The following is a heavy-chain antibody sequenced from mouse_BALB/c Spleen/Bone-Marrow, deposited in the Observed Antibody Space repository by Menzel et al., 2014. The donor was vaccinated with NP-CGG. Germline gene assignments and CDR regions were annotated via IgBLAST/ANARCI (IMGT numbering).Heavy chain of an antibody. V-gene: IGHV1-18*01. CDR2: INPNNGGT. D-gene: IGHD2-4*01. Sequence: VQLKESGPELVKPGASVKISCKSSGYTFTEYIMHWVKQSLGKSLEWIGGINPNNGGTNYNQKFKDKATLTVDKSSSTAYMELRSLTSEDSAVYYCAEDYDVYAMDYWGQGTSVTVSS. CDR1: GYTFTEYI. J-gene: IGHJ4*01. CDR3: AEDYDVYAMDY.